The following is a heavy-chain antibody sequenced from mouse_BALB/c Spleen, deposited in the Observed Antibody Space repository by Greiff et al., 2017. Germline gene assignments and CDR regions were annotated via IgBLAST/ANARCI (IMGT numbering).Heavy chain of an antibody. Sequence: EVHLVESGGGLVKPGGSLKLSCAASGFTFSDYYMYWVRQTPEKRLEWVATISDGGSYTYYPDSVKGRFTISRDNAKNNLYLQMSSLKSEDTAMYYCARERGITTVVENYYAMDYWGQGTSVTVSS. CDR1: GFTFSDYY. J-gene: IGHJ4*01. V-gene: IGHV5-4*02. CDR3: ARERGITTVVENYYAMDY. CDR2: ISDGGSYT. D-gene: IGHD1-1*01.